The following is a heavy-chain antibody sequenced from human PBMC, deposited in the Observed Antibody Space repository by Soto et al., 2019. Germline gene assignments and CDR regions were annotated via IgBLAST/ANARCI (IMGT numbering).Heavy chain of an antibody. CDR2: IYWNNDI. J-gene: IGHJ5*02. CDR1: GFSLSSDGVG. Sequence: VSGPTLVNPTQTLTLTCTFSGFSLSSDGVGVGWIRQPPGKALEWLALIYWNNDIRYSPSLKNRLTITKDTPKNQVVLTITNLDPVDTATYYCAHRGYGNYPRDNWFDPWGQGTLVTVSS. CDR3: AHRGYGNYPRDNWFDP. D-gene: IGHD4-17*01. V-gene: IGHV2-5*01.